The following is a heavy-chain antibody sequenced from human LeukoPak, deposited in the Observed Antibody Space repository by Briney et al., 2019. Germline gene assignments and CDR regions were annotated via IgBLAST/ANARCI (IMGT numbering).Heavy chain of an antibody. CDR1: GFTFNTYW. V-gene: IGHV3-74*01. Sequence: GGSLRLSCAASGFTFNTYWMHWVRQAPGKGLVWVSRIDSDGSSTSYADSVKGRYTISRDDAKNTLYLQMNSLRAEDTAVYYCTRDYDILWGQGTLVTVSS. D-gene: IGHD3-9*01. J-gene: IGHJ4*02. CDR2: IDSDGSST. CDR3: TRDYDIL.